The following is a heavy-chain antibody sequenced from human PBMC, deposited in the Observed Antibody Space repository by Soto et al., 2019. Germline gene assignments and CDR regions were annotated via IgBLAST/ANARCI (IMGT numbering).Heavy chain of an antibody. CDR2: VSGSGDST. CDR3: ATRNYYDSSGYYYWYYFDF. CDR1: GITFRNYA. J-gene: IGHJ4*02. Sequence: EVQLLESGGGFVQPGGSLRLSCAASGITFRNYAMSWVRQAPGKGLEWVSVVSGSGDSTYYAESVKGRFTISRDNSKNTLHLQMNNLGAEDTAVYYCATRNYYDSSGYYYWYYFDFWGQGTLVTVSS. V-gene: IGHV3-23*01. D-gene: IGHD3-22*01.